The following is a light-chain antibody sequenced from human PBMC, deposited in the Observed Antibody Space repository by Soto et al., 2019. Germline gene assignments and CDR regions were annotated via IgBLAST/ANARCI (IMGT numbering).Light chain of an antibody. Sequence: EIVLTQSPATLSVSPGESATLSCRASQSVSSYLAWYQQKPGQAPRLLIYDASNRATGIPARFSGSGSGTDFTLTISSLEPEDFAVYYCQQRSNWLTWTFGQGTKVDIK. J-gene: IGKJ1*01. CDR2: DAS. CDR1: QSVSSY. CDR3: QQRSNWLTWT. V-gene: IGKV3-11*01.